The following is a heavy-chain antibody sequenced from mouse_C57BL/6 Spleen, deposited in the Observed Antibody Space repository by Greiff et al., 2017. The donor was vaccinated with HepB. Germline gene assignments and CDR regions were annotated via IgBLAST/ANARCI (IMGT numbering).Heavy chain of an antibody. D-gene: IGHD3-1*01. CDR2: IDPSDSYT. CDR1: GYTFTSYW. CDR3: ASPLGV. Sequence: QVQLQQPGAELVMPGASVKLSCKASGYTFTSYWMHWVKQRPGQGLEWIGEIDPSDSYTNYNQKFKGKATLTVDKSSRTAYMQLSSLTSEDSAVYCCASPLGVWGSGTTVTVSA. V-gene: IGHV1-69*01. J-gene: IGHJ1*01.